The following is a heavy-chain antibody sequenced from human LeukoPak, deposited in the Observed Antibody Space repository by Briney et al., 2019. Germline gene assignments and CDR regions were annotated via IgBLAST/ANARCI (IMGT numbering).Heavy chain of an antibody. V-gene: IGHV3-30-3*01. CDR1: GFTFRNYV. Sequence: GGSLRLSCAASGFTFRNYVIHWVRQAPGKGLEWVAVTSSDLNVKLYADSVKGRFTISRDNAKNSLYLQMNSLRAEDTAVYYCARAYGSGSYLVGYWGQGTLVTVSS. J-gene: IGHJ4*02. CDR3: ARAYGSGSYLVGY. CDR2: TSSDLNVK. D-gene: IGHD3-10*01.